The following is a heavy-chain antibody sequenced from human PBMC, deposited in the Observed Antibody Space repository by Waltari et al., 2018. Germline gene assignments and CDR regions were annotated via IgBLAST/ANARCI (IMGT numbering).Heavy chain of an antibody. V-gene: IGHV3-72*01. J-gene: IGHJ3*01. CDR3: ARGYHSFDV. D-gene: IGHD1-20*01. Sequence: EVQLVESGGGLVQPGGSLSLSCAASGFPFRDHYMDWVRQAPGKGLEWVGRTRNKANSYTTEYAASVKGRFTVSRDESRDSLYLQMTSLKTEDTAVYYCARGYHSFDVWGQGTMVTVSS. CDR1: GFPFRDHY. CDR2: TRNKANSYTT.